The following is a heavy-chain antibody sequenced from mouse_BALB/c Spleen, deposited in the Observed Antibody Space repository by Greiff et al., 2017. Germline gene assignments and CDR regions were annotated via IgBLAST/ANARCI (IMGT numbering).Heavy chain of an antibody. CDR2: ISDGGSYT. V-gene: IGHV5-4*02. Sequence: EVQLVESGGGLVKPGGSLKLSCAASGFTFSDYYMYWVRQTPEKRLEWVATISDGGSYTYYPDSVKGRFTISRDNAKNNLYLQMSSLKSEDTAMYYCARDAYSFAYWGQGTLVTVSA. D-gene: IGHD1-1*01. CDR1: GFTFSDYY. J-gene: IGHJ3*01. CDR3: ARDAYSFAY.